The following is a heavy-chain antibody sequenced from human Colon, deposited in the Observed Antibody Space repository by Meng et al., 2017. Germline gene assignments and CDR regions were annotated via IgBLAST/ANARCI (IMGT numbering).Heavy chain of an antibody. J-gene: IGHJ5*02. Sequence: SGPTLVKPTQTLTLTCTFSVFSLNSSGVGVGWIRQPPGKALEWLALVYWDDDKRYSPSLKTRLTITKDTDKNQVVLKMTNMDPVDTATYYCVHKGANWYSGYFDPWGQGTQVTVSS. D-gene: IGHD5-12*01. CDR2: VYWDDDK. CDR3: VHKGANWYSGYFDP. V-gene: IGHV2-5*02. CDR1: VFSLNSSGVG.